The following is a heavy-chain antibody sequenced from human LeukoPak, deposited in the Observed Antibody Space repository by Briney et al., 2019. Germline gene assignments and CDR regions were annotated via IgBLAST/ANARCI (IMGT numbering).Heavy chain of an antibody. V-gene: IGHV4-39*07. CDR2: IYYSGST. CDR1: GGSISNYY. J-gene: IGHJ4*02. D-gene: IGHD1-26*01. CDR3: ARGWELLPYYFDY. Sequence: SETLSLTCTVSGGSISNYYWSWIRQPPGKGLEWIGSIYYSGSTYYNPSLKSRVTISVDTSKNQFSLKLSSVTAADTAVYYCARGWELLPYYFDYWGQGTLVTVSS.